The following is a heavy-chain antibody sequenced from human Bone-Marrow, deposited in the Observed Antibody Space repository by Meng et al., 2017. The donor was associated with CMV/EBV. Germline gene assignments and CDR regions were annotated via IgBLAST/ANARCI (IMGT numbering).Heavy chain of an antibody. CDR2: IVVGSGNT. Sequence: SVKVSCKASGFTFTSSAVQWVRQARGQRLEWIGWIVVGSGNTNYAQKFQERVTITRDMSTSTAYMELSSLRSDDTAVYYCAREHKVRPYQLLRGWFDPWGQGTLVTVSS. CDR1: GFTFTSSA. CDR3: AREHKVRPYQLLRGWFDP. J-gene: IGHJ5*02. V-gene: IGHV1-58*01. D-gene: IGHD2-2*01.